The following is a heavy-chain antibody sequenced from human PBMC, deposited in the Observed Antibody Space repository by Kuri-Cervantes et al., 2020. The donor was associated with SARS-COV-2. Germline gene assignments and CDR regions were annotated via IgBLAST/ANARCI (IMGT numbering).Heavy chain of an antibody. D-gene: IGHD3-3*01. CDR3: TRGEDDFWSGYYAGPDY. J-gene: IGHJ4*02. V-gene: IGHV3-23*01. Sequence: GGSLRLSCAASGFTFSSYAMSWVHQAPGKGLEWVPAISGSGGSTYYADSVKGRFTISRDNSKNTLYLQMNSLRAEDTAVYYCTRGEDDFWSGYYAGPDYWGQGTLVTVSS. CDR2: ISGSGGST. CDR1: GFTFSSYA.